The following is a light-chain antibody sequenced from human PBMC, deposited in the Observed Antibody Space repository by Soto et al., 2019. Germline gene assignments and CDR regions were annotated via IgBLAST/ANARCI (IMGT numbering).Light chain of an antibody. CDR3: SSYTGSSTLV. Sequence: QSALTQSASVSGSPGQSITISCSGTSSDVGGYNYVSWYQQNPGKAPKVMIYDVSSRPSGVSDRFSGSKSGNTASLTISGLQAEDEGDYYCSSYTGSSTLVFGGGTKVTVL. V-gene: IGLV2-14*01. J-gene: IGLJ2*01. CDR2: DVS. CDR1: SSDVGGYNY.